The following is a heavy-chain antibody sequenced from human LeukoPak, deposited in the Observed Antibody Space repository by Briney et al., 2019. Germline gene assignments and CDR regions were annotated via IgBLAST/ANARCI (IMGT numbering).Heavy chain of an antibody. Sequence: ASVKVSCKASGGTFSSYAISWVRQAPGQGLEWMGRIIPIFGTANYAQKFQGRVTITTDEYTSTAYMELSSLRSEDTAVYYCARDSGLRVIDYWGQGTLVTVSP. CDR1: GGTFSSYA. D-gene: IGHD3-10*01. CDR3: ARDSGLRVIDY. CDR2: IIPIFGTA. V-gene: IGHV1-69*05. J-gene: IGHJ4*02.